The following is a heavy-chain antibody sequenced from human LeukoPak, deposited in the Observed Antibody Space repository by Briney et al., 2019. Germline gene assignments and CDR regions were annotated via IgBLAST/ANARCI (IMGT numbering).Heavy chain of an antibody. CDR3: AKRGVVIRVILVGFHKEAYYFEA. CDR2: IIDSGGST. J-gene: IGHJ4*02. V-gene: IGHV3-23*01. Sequence: PGGSLRLSCAVSGITFSNYGMSWVRQAPGKGLEWVAGIIDSGGSTNYADSVKGRFTISRDNSKNTLYLQMNSLRAEDTAVYFCAKRGVVIRVILVGFHKEAYYFEAWGQGALVTVSS. CDR1: GITFSNYG. D-gene: IGHD3/OR15-3a*01.